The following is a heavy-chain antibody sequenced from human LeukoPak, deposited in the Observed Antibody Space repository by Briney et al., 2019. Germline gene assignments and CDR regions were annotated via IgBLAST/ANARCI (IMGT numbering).Heavy chain of an antibody. D-gene: IGHD5-18*01. CDR2: MYFSGST. CDR1: VCSGSGKGDY. V-gene: IGHV4-39*01. J-gene: IGHJ4*02. CDR3: ARHHGYTYGRVDY. Sequence: LARASTVAVCSGSGKGDYWNWMRQPPLKRLEEMANMYFSGSTYYNPSLKCRVNISVETSKNQFSLQLSSVTAADTAVYYCARHHGYTYGRVDYWGKGTLVTVSS.